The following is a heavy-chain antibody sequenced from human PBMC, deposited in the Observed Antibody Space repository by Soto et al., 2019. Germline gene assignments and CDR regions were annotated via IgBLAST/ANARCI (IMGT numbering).Heavy chain of an antibody. J-gene: IGHJ5*02. V-gene: IGHV1-18*01. CDR2: ISAYNGNT. CDR1: GYTFTSYG. D-gene: IGHD4-17*01. CDR3: AKDTTSDFGDYAPSRYNWFDP. Sequence: ASVKVSCKASGYTFTSYGISWVRQAPGQGLEWMGWISAYNGNTNYAQKLQGRVTMTTDTSTSTAYMELRSLRSDDTAVYYCAKDTTSDFGDYAPSRYNWFDPWGQGTLVTVSS.